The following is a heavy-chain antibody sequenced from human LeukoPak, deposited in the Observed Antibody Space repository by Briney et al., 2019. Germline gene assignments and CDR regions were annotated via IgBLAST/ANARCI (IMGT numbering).Heavy chain of an antibody. CDR3: ARVVYGSGSYYHDY. D-gene: IGHD3-10*01. CDR2: IYHSGST. J-gene: IGHJ4*02. V-gene: IGHV4-38-2*01. CDR1: GYSISSGYY. Sequence: PSETLSLTCAVSGYSISSGYYWGWIRQPPGKGLEWIGSIYHSGSTYYNPSLKSRVTISVDTSKNQFSLKLSSVTAADTAVYYCARVVYGSGSYYHDYWGQGTLVTVSS.